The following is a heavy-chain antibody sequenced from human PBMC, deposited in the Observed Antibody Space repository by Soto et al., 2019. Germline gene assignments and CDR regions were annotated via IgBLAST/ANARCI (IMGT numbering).Heavy chain of an antibody. Sequence: PSETLSLTCTVSGGSISRYYWSWIRQRPGKGLEWIGYIYFRGTTNYNPSLKSRVTMSADTSKNQFSLKLNSVTAADTAVYYCARMNYYDTSGYPFDYWGQGMMVTVSS. D-gene: IGHD3-22*01. CDR3: ARMNYYDTSGYPFDY. CDR2: IYFRGTT. J-gene: IGHJ4*02. V-gene: IGHV4-59*01. CDR1: GGSISRYY.